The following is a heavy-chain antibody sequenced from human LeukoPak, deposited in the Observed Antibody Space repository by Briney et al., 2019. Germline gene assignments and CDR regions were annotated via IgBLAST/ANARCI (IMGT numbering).Heavy chain of an antibody. V-gene: IGHV1-18*01. CDR2: ISAYNGNT. CDR3: AREGVPAAYYYYGMDV. D-gene: IGHD2-2*01. CDR1: GYTFTSYG. J-gene: IGHJ6*02. Sequence: ASVKVSCKASGYTFTSYGISWVRQAPGQGLEWMGWISAYNGNTNYAQKLQGRVTMTTDTSTSTAYMELRSLRSDDTAVYYCAREGVPAAYYYYGMDVRDQGTTVTVSS.